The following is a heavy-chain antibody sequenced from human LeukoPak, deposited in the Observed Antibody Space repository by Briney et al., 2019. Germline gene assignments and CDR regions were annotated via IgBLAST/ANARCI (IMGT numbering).Heavy chain of an antibody. CDR2: ISAYNGNT. J-gene: IGHJ6*02. D-gene: IGHD5-18*01. CDR3: ASGDTAMVTPTYYYYYYGMDV. Sequence: ASVKVSRKASGYTFTSYGISWVRQAPGQGLEWMGWISAYNGNTNYAQKLQGRVTMTTDTSTSTAYMELRSLRSDDTAVYYCASGDTAMVTPTYYYYYYGMDVWGQGTTVTVSS. CDR1: GYTFTSYG. V-gene: IGHV1-18*01.